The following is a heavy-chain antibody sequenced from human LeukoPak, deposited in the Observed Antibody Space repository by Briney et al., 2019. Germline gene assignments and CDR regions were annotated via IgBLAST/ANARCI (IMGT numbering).Heavy chain of an antibody. CDR2: INPSGGST. CDR3: ARGPHRYCSGGSCYYYYYYMDV. J-gene: IGHJ6*03. CDR1: GYTFTSYY. V-gene: IGHV1-46*01. Sequence: VASVKVSCKASGYTFTSYYMHWVRQAPGQGLEWMGIINPSGGSTSYAQKFQGRVTMTRDTSISTAYMELSRLRSDDTAVYYCARGPHRYCSGGSCYYYYYYMDVWGKGTTVTVSS. D-gene: IGHD2-15*01.